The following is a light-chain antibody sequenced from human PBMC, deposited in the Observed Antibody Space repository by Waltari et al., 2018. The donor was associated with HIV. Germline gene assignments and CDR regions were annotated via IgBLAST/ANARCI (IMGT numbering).Light chain of an antibody. CDR2: WAS. V-gene: IGKV4-1*01. Sequence: DIVMTQSPDSLVVSLGERATINCKSRQSVLYSSNNKNYLAWYQQKPGQPPKLLIYWASTRESGVPDLFSGSGSGTDFTLTISSLQAEDVAVYYCQQYYSTPTFGQGTKVEIK. J-gene: IGKJ1*01. CDR3: QQYYSTPT. CDR1: QSVLYSSNNKNY.